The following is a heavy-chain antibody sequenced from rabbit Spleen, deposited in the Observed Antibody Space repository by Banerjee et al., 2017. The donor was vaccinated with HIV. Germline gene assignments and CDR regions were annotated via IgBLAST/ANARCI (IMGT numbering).Heavy chain of an antibody. CDR1: GIDFNSNYW. CDR3: ARDLAGVIGWNFSL. CDR2: IGTGVGDT. V-gene: IGHV1S45*01. Sequence: QEQLVESGGGLVQPGGSLKLSCKASGIDFNSNYWICWVRQAPGKGLEWIACIGTGVGDTYYANWAKGRFTISRTSSTTVALQMTSLTAADTATYFCARDLAGVIGWNFSLWGQGTLVTVS. D-gene: IGHD4-1*01. J-gene: IGHJ4*01.